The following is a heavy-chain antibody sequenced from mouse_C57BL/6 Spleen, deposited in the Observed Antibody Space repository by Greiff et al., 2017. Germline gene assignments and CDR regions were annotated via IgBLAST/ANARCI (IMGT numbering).Heavy chain of an antibody. CDR1: GYTFTSYW. Sequence: VQLQQPGAELVKPGASVKLSCKASGYTFTSYWMQWVKQRPGQGLEWIGEIDPSDSYTSYNQKFKGKATLTVDTSSSTAYMQLSILRSEDSAVYYCARAAITTVEEGAMDYWGQGTSVTVSS. J-gene: IGHJ4*01. CDR3: ARAAITTVEEGAMDY. V-gene: IGHV1-50*01. D-gene: IGHD1-1*01. CDR2: IDPSDSYT.